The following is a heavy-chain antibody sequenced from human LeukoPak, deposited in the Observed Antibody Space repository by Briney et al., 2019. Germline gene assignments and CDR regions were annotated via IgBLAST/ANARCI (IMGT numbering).Heavy chain of an antibody. J-gene: IGHJ1*01. D-gene: IGHD6-13*01. CDR3: ARGRTEPAAGRGYFQH. V-gene: IGHV4-39*07. Sequence: PSETLSLTCTVSGGSISSSSYYWGWIRQPPGKGLEWIGSIYYSGSTYYNPSLKSRVTISVDTSKNQFSLKLSSVTAADTAVYYCARGRTEPAAGRGYFQHWGQGTLVTVSS. CDR1: GGSISSSSYY. CDR2: IYYSGST.